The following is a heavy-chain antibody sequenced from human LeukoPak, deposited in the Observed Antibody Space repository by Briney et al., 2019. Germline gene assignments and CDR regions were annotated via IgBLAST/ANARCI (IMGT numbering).Heavy chain of an antibody. CDR1: GGSISSYY. CDR2: IYYSGST. CDR3: ARHSYGHYYFDY. D-gene: IGHD5-18*01. V-gene: IGHV4-59*08. Sequence: SETLSLTCTVSGGSISSYYWSWIRQPPGKGLEWIGYIYYSGSTNYNPSLKSRVTISVDTSKNQFSLKLSSVTAADTAVYYCARHSYGHYYFDYWGQGTLVTVSS. J-gene: IGHJ4*02.